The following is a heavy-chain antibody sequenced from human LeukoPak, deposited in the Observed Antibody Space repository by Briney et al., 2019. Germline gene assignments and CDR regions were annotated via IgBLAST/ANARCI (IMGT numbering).Heavy chain of an antibody. Sequence: TSSETLSLTCAVYGGSFSGYYWNWIRQPPGKGLEWIGEINHSGSTSYNPSLKSRVTISVDTSKNQFSLKLSSVAAADTAVYYCARRWDADFSHDAFDIWGQGTMVTVSS. CDR2: INHSGST. V-gene: IGHV4-34*01. CDR1: GGSFSGYY. D-gene: IGHD1-26*01. CDR3: ARRWDADFSHDAFDI. J-gene: IGHJ3*02.